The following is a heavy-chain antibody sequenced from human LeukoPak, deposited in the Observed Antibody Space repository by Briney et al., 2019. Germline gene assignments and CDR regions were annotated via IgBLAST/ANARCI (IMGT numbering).Heavy chain of an antibody. J-gene: IGHJ6*03. Sequence: PGGSLRLSCAASGFTFSSYWMHWVRQAPGKGLVWVSRINSDGSSTSYADSVKGRFTISRDNAKNMLYLQMNSLRVEDTAVHYCASSGGSYYYYYMDVWGKGTTVTVSS. CDR3: ASSGGSYYYYYMDV. CDR2: INSDGSST. V-gene: IGHV3-74*01. CDR1: GFTFSSYW. D-gene: IGHD3-16*01.